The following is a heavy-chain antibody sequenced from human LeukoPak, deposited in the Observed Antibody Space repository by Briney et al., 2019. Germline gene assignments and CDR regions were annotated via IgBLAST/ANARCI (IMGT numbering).Heavy chain of an antibody. CDR2: MNPNSGNT. CDR3: ARGSVYYDSSGYSHYGMDV. V-gene: IGHV1-8*01. CDR1: GYTFTSYD. Sequence: ASVKVSCRASGYTFTSYDINWVRQATGQGLEGMGWMNPNSGNTGYAQKFQGRVTMTRNTSISTAYMELSSLRSEDTAVYYCARGSVYYDSSGYSHYGMDVWGQGTTVTVSS. D-gene: IGHD3-22*01. J-gene: IGHJ6*02.